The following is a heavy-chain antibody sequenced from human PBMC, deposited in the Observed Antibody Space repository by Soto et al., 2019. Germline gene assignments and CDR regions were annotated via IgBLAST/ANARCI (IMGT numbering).Heavy chain of an antibody. V-gene: IGHV3-53*01. CDR1: GFTVSSNY. CDR3: ARSRGRDCSGGSCYYYYGMDV. Sequence: GGSLRLSCAASGFTVSSNYMSWVRQAPGKGLEWVSVIYSGGSTYYADSVKGRFTISRDNSKNTLYLQMNSLRAEDTAVYYCARSRGRDCSGGSCYYYYGMDVWGQGTTVTVSS. CDR2: IYSGGST. D-gene: IGHD2-15*01. J-gene: IGHJ6*02.